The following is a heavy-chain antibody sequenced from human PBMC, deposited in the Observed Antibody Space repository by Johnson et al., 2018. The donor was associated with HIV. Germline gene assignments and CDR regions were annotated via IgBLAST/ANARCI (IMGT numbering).Heavy chain of an antibody. CDR3: AKDQGWFGEFMNAFDI. J-gene: IGHJ3*02. CDR1: GFTFSSYV. CDR2: IRYDGSNK. Sequence: QVQLVESGGGVIQPGGSLRLSCAASGFTFSSYVMHWVRQAPGKGLEWVAFIRYDGSNKYYADSVKGRFTISRDNSKNTLYLQMNSLRAEDTAVYYCAKDQGWFGEFMNAFDIWGQGTMVTVSS. D-gene: IGHD3-10*01. V-gene: IGHV3-30*02.